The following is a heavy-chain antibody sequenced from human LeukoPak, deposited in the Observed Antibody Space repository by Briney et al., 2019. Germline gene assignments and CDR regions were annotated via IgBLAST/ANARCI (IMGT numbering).Heavy chain of an antibody. CDR3: ARLSSYSSSWYGY. CDR2: IYPSGST. V-gene: IGHV4-38-2*02. J-gene: IGHJ4*02. CDR1: GYSISSGYY. D-gene: IGHD6-13*01. Sequence: SETLSLTCTVSGYSISSGYYWGWIRQPPGKGLEWIGSIYPSGSTYYYPSLKSRVTISLDTSKNQFSLKLSSVTAADTAVYYCARLSSYSSSWYGYWGQGTLVTVSS.